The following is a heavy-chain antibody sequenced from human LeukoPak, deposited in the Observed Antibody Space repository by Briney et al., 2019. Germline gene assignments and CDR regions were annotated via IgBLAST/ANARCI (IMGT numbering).Heavy chain of an antibody. V-gene: IGHV3-30*02. CDR1: GFTFRSYG. CDR2: VCYDGRKE. D-gene: IGHD4-17*01. CDR3: AGFDGDYYFYY. J-gene: IGHJ4*02. Sequence: GGSRRLSWAAAGFTFRSYGMHWVRQAPGKGLGWVGLVCYDGRKEHYADSVRGRFSIYRDNSKNTLYLQMNGLRAEDTAVYFCAGFDGDYYFYYCGQGTLVTVSS.